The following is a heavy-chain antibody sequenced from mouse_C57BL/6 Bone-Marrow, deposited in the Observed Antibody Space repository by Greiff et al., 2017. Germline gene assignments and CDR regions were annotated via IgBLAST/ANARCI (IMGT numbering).Heavy chain of an antibody. CDR2: IYPRSGNT. J-gene: IGHJ2*01. V-gene: IGHV1-81*01. CDR1: GYTFTSYG. D-gene: IGHD2-3*01. CDR3: AREGDDGSLFDY. Sequence: VQRVESGAELARPGASVKLSCKASGYTFTSYGISWVKQRTGQGLEWIGEIYPRSGNTYYNEKFKGKATLTADKSSSTAYMELRSLTSEDSAVYFCAREGDDGSLFDYWGQGTTLTVSS.